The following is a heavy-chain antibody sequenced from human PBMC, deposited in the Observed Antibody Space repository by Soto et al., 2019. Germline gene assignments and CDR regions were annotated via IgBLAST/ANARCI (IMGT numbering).Heavy chain of an antibody. J-gene: IGHJ6*02. D-gene: IGHD4-17*01. CDR1: GFTFSGSA. CDR3: TRPEPYGDLSLSYYYYGMDV. V-gene: IGHV3-73*01. Sequence: QPGGSLRLSCAASGFTFSGSAMHWVRQASGKGLEWVGRIRSKANSYATAYAASVKGRFTISRDDSKNTAYLQMNSLKTEDTAVYYCTRPEPYGDLSLSYYYYGMDVWGQGTTVTVSS. CDR2: IRSKANSYAT.